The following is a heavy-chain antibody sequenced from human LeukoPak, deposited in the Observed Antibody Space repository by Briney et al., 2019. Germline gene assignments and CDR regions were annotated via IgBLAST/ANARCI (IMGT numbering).Heavy chain of an antibody. V-gene: IGHV5-51*01. CDR3: ATHYCGSTTCPFDY. Sequence: GESLKISCKASGYRFSTYWIDWVRQMPGKGLEWMGSIYVGDSDTRYSPSFQGQVTISVDKSTRTAYLQWSSLKASDTAMYYCATHYCGSTTCPFDYWGKGTLVTVSS. D-gene: IGHD2-2*01. J-gene: IGHJ4*02. CDR1: GYRFSTYW. CDR2: IYVGDSDT.